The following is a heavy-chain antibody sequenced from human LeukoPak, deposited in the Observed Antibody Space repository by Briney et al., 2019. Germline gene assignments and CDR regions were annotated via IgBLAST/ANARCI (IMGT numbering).Heavy chain of an antibody. CDR3: ARRMSIPNWGKYSSSRGRED. J-gene: IGHJ4*02. Sequence: PSETLSLTCTVSGGSISSSSYYWGWIRQPPGKGLEWIGEINHSGSTNYNPSLKSRVSISLDTSKNQFSLKLSSVTAADTAVYYCARRMSIPNWGKYSSSRGREDWGQGTLVTVSS. CDR2: INHSGST. V-gene: IGHV4-39*07. CDR1: GGSISSSSYY. D-gene: IGHD6-6*01.